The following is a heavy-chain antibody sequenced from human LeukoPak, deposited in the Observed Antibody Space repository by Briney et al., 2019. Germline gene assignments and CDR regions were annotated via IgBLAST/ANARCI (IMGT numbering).Heavy chain of an antibody. D-gene: IGHD1-26*01. CDR1: GVTFSTYA. CDR2: ITGSGVST. CDR3: AKGVVGVTSPNSLDY. J-gene: IGHJ4*02. Sequence: GGSLRLSCAASGVTFSTYAMTWVRQTPGKGLEWVSAITGSGVSTFYADSVKGRFTISRDNSKNTLFLQMNSQRAEDTAVYYCAKGVVGVTSPNSLDYWGQGTLVTVSS. V-gene: IGHV3-23*01.